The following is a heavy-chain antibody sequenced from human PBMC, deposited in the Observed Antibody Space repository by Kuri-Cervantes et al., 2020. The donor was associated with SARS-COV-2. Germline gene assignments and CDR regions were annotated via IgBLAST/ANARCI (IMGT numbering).Heavy chain of an antibody. CDR1: GYTFTSYA. CDR2: INAGNGNT. V-gene: IGHV1-3*01. Sequence: ASVKVSCKASGYTFTSYAMHWVRQAPGQRLEWMGWINAGNGNTKYSQKFQGRVTMTEDTSTDTAYMELSSLRSEDTAVYYCATTSPYDSSGINWFDPWGQGTLVTVSS. J-gene: IGHJ5*02. CDR3: ATTSPYDSSGINWFDP. D-gene: IGHD3-22*01.